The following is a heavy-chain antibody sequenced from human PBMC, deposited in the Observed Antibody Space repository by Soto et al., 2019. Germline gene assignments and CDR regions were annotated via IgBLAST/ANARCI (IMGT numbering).Heavy chain of an antibody. Sequence: GGSLRLSCAVSGFICSSYDMSWVRQAPGKGLEWVSTILVGGSTHYEDSVKGRFTISRDTSKNTVYLQMNSLTAGDTAFYYCAKEPATSGGAFEIYGQGPMVTVSS. D-gene: IGHD1-26*01. V-gene: IGHV3-23*01. CDR3: AKEPATSGGAFEI. CDR1: GFICSSYD. J-gene: IGHJ3*02. CDR2: ILVGGST.